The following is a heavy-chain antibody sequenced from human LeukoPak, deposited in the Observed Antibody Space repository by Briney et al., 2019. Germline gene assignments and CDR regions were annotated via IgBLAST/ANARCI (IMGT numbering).Heavy chain of an antibody. D-gene: IGHD6-13*01. CDR3: ASVAAACTMADAFEI. CDR2: ISSSSSYI. CDR1: GFTFSSYS. V-gene: IGHV3-21*01. Sequence: GGSLRLSCAASGFTFSSYSMNWVRQAPGEGLEWVSSISSSSSYIYYADSVKGRFTISRDNAKNSLYLQMNSLRAEDTAVYYCASVAAACTMADAFEIWGQGTMVTFSS. J-gene: IGHJ3*02.